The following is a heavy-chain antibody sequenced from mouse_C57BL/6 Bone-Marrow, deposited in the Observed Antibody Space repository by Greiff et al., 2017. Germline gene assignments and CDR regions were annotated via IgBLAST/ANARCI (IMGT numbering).Heavy chain of an antibody. CDR2: IWGGGST. Sequence: VKLVESGPGLVAPSQSLSITCTVSGFSLTSYGVDWVRQPPGKGLEWLGVIWGGGSTNYNSALMSSLSISKDNSKSQVFLKMNSLQTDDTAMYDCAILYYGNDFFAYWGQGTLVTVSA. CDR3: AILYYGNDFFAY. D-gene: IGHD2-2*01. V-gene: IGHV2-9*01. CDR1: GFSLTSYG. J-gene: IGHJ3*01.